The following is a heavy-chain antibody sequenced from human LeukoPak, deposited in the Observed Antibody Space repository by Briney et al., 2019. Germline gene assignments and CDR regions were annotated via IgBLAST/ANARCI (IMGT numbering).Heavy chain of an antibody. V-gene: IGHV3-23*01. Sequence: GGSLRLSCAASGFTFSSYAMSWVRQAPGKGLEWVSAIRGSGGSTYYADSVKGRFTISRDNSKNTLYLQMNSLRAEDTAVYYCAKSVRGYYDSSGYYYQGSFQHWGQGTLVTVSS. CDR2: IRGSGGST. D-gene: IGHD3-22*01. CDR3: AKSVRGYYDSSGYYYQGSFQH. CDR1: GFTFSSYA. J-gene: IGHJ1*01.